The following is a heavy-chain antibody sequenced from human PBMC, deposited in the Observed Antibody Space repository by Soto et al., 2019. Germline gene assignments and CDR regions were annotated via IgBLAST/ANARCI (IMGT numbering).Heavy chain of an antibody. V-gene: IGHV3-33*01. J-gene: IGHJ4*02. D-gene: IGHD3-16*01. CDR1: GFTFSSYC. CDR3: ARDEFGVNSPFDD. Sequence: PXGSLRLSCAASGFTFSSYCMHWVRQAPGKGLEWVAVIWYDGSNKYYADCVKGRFTISRDNSKNTLYLQMNSLRAEDTAVYYCARDEFGVNSPFDDWGQGTLVTVSS. CDR2: IWYDGSNK.